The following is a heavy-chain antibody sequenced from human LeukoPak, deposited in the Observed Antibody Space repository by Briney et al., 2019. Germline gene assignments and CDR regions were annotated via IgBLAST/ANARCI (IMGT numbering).Heavy chain of an antibody. CDR2: MNPNSGNT. CDR3: ARGSIAAAGDAFDI. V-gene: IGHV1-8*03. CDR1: GYTFTSYD. J-gene: IGHJ3*02. D-gene: IGHD6-13*01. Sequence: ASVKVSCKASGYTFTSYDINWVRQATGQGLEWMGWMNPNSGNTGYAQKFQGRVTITRNTSISTAYMELSSLRSEDTAVYYCARGSIAAAGDAFDIWGQGTMVTVSS.